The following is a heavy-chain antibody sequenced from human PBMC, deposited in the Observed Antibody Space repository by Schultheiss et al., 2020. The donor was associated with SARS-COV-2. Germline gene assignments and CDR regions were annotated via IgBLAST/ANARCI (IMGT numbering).Heavy chain of an antibody. CDR2: ISGSGGST. J-gene: IGHJ4*02. V-gene: IGHV3-23*01. CDR1: GFTFSRSV. Sequence: GESLKISCAASGFTFSRSVMSWVRQAPGKGLEWVSAISGSGGSTYYADSVKGRFTISRDNSKNTLYLQMNSLRAEDTAVYYCARVLLQYSSSWYCFDYWGQGTLVTVSS. CDR3: ARVLLQYSSSWYCFDY. D-gene: IGHD6-13*01.